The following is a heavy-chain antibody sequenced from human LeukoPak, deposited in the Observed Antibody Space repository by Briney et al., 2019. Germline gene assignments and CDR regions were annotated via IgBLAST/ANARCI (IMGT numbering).Heavy chain of an antibody. Sequence: SETLSLTCTVSGGSISSHYWSWIRQPPGKGREWIGYIYYSGSTNYNPSLKSRVTISVDTSKNQFSLKLSSVIAADTAVYYCARGYSSSWAPFDYWGQGTLVSVSS. V-gene: IGHV4-59*11. D-gene: IGHD6-13*01. J-gene: IGHJ4*02. CDR1: GGSISSHY. CDR3: ARGYSSSWAPFDY. CDR2: IYYSGST.